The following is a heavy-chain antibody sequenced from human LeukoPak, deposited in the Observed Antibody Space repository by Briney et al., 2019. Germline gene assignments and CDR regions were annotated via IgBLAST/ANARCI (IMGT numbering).Heavy chain of an antibody. J-gene: IGHJ4*02. D-gene: IGHD3-10*01. Sequence: ASVKVSCKASGYTFTGYYMHWVRQAHGQGLEWMGWINPNSGGTNYAQKFQGRVTMTRDTSISTAYMELSRLRSDDTAVYYCARGDVLLWFGDVDYWGQGTLVTVSS. V-gene: IGHV1-2*02. CDR1: GYTFTGYY. CDR2: INPNSGGT. CDR3: ARGDVLLWFGDVDY.